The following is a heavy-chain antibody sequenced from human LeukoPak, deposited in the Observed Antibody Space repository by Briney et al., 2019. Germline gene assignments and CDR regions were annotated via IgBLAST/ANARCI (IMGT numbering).Heavy chain of an antibody. CDR1: GYTFTSYG. D-gene: IGHD6-19*01. CDR2: ISAYNGNT. J-gene: IGHJ5*02. CDR3: ARDAAVAVAVTGNWFDP. Sequence: GASVKVSCKASGYTFTSYGISWVRQAPGQGLEWMGWISAYNGNTNYAQKLQGRVTMTTDTSTSTAYMELRSLRSDDTAVYYCARDAAVAVAVTGNWFDPWGQGTLVTVSS. V-gene: IGHV1-18*01.